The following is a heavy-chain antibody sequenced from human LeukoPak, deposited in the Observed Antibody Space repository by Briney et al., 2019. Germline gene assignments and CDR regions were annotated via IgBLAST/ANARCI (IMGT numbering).Heavy chain of an antibody. J-gene: IGHJ5*02. Sequence: SQTLSLTCTVSGGSISSGGYYWSWIRQHPGKGLEWIGYIYYSGSTYYNPSLKSRVTISVDTSKNQFSLKLSSVTAADTAVYYCARLGSGHYYDSSGYRRYNWFDPWGQGTLVTVSS. D-gene: IGHD3-22*01. CDR1: GGSISSGGYY. CDR3: ARLGSGHYYDSSGYRRYNWFDP. V-gene: IGHV4-31*03. CDR2: IYYSGST.